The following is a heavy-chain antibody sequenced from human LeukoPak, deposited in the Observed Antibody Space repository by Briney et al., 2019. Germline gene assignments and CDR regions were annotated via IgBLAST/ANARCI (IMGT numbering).Heavy chain of an antibody. CDR2: IYYSGST. CDR1: SGSISSSSYY. J-gene: IGHJ4*02. CDR3: ARVVGSYYDRNPDY. V-gene: IGHV4-39*07. D-gene: IGHD1-26*01. Sequence: SETLSLTCTVSSGSISSSSYYWGWIRQPPGKGLEWIGSIYYSGSTYYNPSLKSRVTISVDTSKNQFSLKLSSVTAADTAVYYCARVVGSYYDRNPDYWGQGTLVTVSS.